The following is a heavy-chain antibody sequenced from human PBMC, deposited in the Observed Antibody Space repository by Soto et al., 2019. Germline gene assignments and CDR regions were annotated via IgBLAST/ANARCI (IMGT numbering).Heavy chain of an antibody. CDR2: INPHSGDT. Sequence: ASVKVSCKXSGYTFTAYYMHWVRQAPGQGLEWMGWINPHSGDTNYAQKFQGRVTMTRDTSISTAYMELSRLRSDDTAVFYCARDRPFDYWGQGTLVTVSS. CDR1: GYTFTAYY. J-gene: IGHJ4*02. V-gene: IGHV1-2*02. CDR3: ARDRPFDY.